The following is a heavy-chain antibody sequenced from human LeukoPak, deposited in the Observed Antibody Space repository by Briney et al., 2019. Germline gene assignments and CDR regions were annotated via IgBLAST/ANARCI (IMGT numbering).Heavy chain of an antibody. Sequence: GVLRLSCAASGFTFSSYWMSWVRQAPGKGLEWVANIKKDGSEKYYVDSVKGRFTISRDNAKNSLYLQMNSLRVEDTAIYYCVKVAKYYYGSETYYFFEHWGQGTPVTASS. CDR3: VKVAKYYYGSETYYFFEH. CDR1: GFTFSSYW. J-gene: IGHJ4*02. D-gene: IGHD3-10*01. CDR2: IKKDGSEK. V-gene: IGHV3-7*01.